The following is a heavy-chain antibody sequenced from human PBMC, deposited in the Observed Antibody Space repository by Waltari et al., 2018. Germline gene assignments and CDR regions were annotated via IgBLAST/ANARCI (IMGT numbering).Heavy chain of an antibody. CDR2: IYYSGGT. J-gene: IGHJ4*02. D-gene: IGHD6-6*01. CDR1: GGSISSSSYY. V-gene: IGHV4-39*01. CDR3: ASLTSIAAPFDY. Sequence: QLQLQESGPGLVKPSETLSLTCTVSGGSISSSSYYWGWIRQPPGKGLVWIGSIYYSGGTYYNPSLKSRGTRSVDTAKNQFSLKLSSVTAADTAVYYCASLTSIAAPFDYWGQGTLVTVSS.